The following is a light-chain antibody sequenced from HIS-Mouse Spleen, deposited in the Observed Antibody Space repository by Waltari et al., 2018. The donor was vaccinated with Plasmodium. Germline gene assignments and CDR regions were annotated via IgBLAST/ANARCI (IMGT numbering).Light chain of an antibody. CDR3: CSYAGSSTFVV. V-gene: IGLV2-14*03. CDR1: SSDVGGYHY. J-gene: IGLJ2*01. CDR2: DVS. Sequence: QSALTQPASVSGSPGPSITISRPGTSSDVGGYHYLPWYQQHPGKAPKLMLYDVSNRPSGVSNRFSGSKSGNTASLTISGLQAEDEADYYCCSYAGSSTFVVFGGGTKLTVL.